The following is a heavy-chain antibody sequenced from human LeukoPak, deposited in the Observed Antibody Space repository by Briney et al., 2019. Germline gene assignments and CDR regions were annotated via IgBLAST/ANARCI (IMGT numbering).Heavy chain of an antibody. Sequence: SETLSLTCTVSGGSISSYYWSWIRQPPGKGLEWIGYFYYSGSTNYNPSLKSRVTISVDTSKNQFSLKLSSVTAADTAVYYCARGSGWAVAYWFDPWGQGTQVTVSS. D-gene: IGHD6-19*01. CDR3: ARGSGWAVAYWFDP. CDR1: GGSISSYY. J-gene: IGHJ5*02. V-gene: IGHV4-59*01. CDR2: FYYSGST.